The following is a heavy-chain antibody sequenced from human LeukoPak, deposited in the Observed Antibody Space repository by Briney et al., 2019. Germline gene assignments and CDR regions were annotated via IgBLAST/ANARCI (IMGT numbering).Heavy chain of an antibody. CDR2: INHSGST. Sequence: PSETLSLTCAVYGGSFSGYYWSWIRQPPGKGLEWIGEINHSGSTNYNPSLKSRDTISVDTSKNQFSLKLSSVTAADTAVYYCARGPRSSSWLDYWGQGTLVTVSS. D-gene: IGHD6-13*01. J-gene: IGHJ4*02. CDR1: GGSFSGYY. CDR3: ARGPRSSSWLDY. V-gene: IGHV4-34*01.